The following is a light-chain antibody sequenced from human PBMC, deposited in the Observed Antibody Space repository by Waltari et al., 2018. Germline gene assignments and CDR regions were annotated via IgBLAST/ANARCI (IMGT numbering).Light chain of an antibody. CDR2: KSS. Sequence: DIQMTQSPSTLSASVGDRVTIPCRASQSKSPLLAWYQAKPGKDPKLLISKSSSLESGVPSRFSGSGSGTLFTLTISSLQSDDFATYYCQHFITYPRTFGQGTKVEIK. V-gene: IGKV1-5*03. CDR3: QHFITYPRT. CDR1: QSKSPL. J-gene: IGKJ1*01.